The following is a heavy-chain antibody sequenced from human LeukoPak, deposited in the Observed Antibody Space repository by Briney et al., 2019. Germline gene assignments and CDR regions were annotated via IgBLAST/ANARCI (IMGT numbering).Heavy chain of an antibody. J-gene: IGHJ3*02. Sequence: PGGSLRLSCAASGFTFSSYAMSWVRQAPGKGLEWVPAISGSGGSTYYADSVKGRFTISRDNSKNTLYLQMNSLRAEDTAVYYCAKDYGYYYDSSGYYPGAFDIWGQGTMVTVSS. CDR2: ISGSGGST. CDR1: GFTFSSYA. D-gene: IGHD3-22*01. CDR3: AKDYGYYYDSSGYYPGAFDI. V-gene: IGHV3-23*01.